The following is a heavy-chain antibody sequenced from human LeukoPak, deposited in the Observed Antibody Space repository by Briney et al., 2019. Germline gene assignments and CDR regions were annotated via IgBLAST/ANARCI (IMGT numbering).Heavy chain of an antibody. J-gene: IGHJ4*02. CDR1: GFTFSSYL. V-gene: IGHV3-7*01. D-gene: IGHD3-3*01. CDR2: IKQDGSEK. CDR3: ARGAGPILEWLSFDY. Sequence: PGGSLRLSCAASGFTFSSYLMTWVRQAPGKGLEWVANIKQDGSEKYYVDSVKGRFTISRDNAENSLYLQMNSLRAEDTAVYYCARGAGPILEWLSFDYWGQGTLVTVSS.